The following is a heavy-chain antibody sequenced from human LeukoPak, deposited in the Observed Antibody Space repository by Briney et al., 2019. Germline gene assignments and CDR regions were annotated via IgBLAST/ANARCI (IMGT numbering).Heavy chain of an antibody. CDR3: ARARYSSGWYGAFDI. CDR2: IYHSGST. J-gene: IGHJ3*02. CDR1: GGSISSSSW. D-gene: IGHD6-19*01. Sequence: SETLSLTCAVSGGSISSSSWWSWVRQPPGKGLEWIGEIYHSGSTSYNPSLKSRVTMSVDKSKNQFSLKLSSVTAADTAVYYCARARYSSGWYGAFDIWGQGTMVTVSS. V-gene: IGHV4-4*02.